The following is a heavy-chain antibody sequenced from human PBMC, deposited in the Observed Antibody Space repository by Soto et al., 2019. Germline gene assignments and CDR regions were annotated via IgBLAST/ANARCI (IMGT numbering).Heavy chain of an antibody. CDR3: ARGRNGDY. V-gene: IGHV1-18*01. CDR2: ISAQNGNT. D-gene: IGHD1-1*01. CDR1: GYGFTTYG. Sequence: QVHLVQSGAEVKKPGASVKVSCKGSGYGFTTYGITWGRQAPGQGLEWMAWISAQNGNTNYAQKLQGRVTVTRDTSTITAYMELRSLRSDDTAVYYCARGRNGDYWGQGALVTVSS. J-gene: IGHJ4*02.